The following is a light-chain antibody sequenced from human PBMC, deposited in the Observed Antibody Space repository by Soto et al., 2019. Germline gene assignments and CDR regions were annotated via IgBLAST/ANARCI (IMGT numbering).Light chain of an antibody. CDR2: DND. Sequence: QSVLTQPPSVSAAPGQTVTISCSGSSSNIEKNYVSWYQQRPGTAPKLFIYDNDKRPPGIPDRFSGSKSGTSATLAITGLQTGDEADYYCGAWDSSLSAGMFGGGTKVTVL. CDR3: GAWDSSLSAGM. V-gene: IGLV1-51*01. J-gene: IGLJ3*02. CDR1: SSNIEKNY.